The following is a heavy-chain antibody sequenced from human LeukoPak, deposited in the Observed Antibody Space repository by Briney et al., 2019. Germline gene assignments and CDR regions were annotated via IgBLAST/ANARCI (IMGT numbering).Heavy chain of an antibody. Sequence: GGSLRLSCAASEFSVGSNYMTWVRQAPGKGLEWVSLIYSGGSTYYADSVKGRFTISRDNSKNTLYLQMNSLRAEDTAVYYCARAMSIAARLQTIFDYWGQGTLVTVSS. CDR2: IYSGGST. V-gene: IGHV3-66*01. CDR1: EFSVGSNY. J-gene: IGHJ4*02. CDR3: ARAMSIAARLQTIFDY. D-gene: IGHD6-6*01.